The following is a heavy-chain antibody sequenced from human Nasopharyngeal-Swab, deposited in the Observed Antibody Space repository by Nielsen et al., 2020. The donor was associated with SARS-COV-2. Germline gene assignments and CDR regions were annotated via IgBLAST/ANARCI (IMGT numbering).Heavy chain of an antibody. J-gene: IGHJ5*02. V-gene: IGHV3-30-3*01. CDR2: ISYDGSNA. CDR3: ARDSRRYCSSTSCYMGNWFDP. Sequence: ERQMPGKGLGWVAVISYDGSNAYYADSVKGRFTISRDNSENTLYLQVNSLRTEDTAVYYCARDSRRYCSSTSCYMGNWFDPWGQGTLVTVSS. D-gene: IGHD2-2*02.